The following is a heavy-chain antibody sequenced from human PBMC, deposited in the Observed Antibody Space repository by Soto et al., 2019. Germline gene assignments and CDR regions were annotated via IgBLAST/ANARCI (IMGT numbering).Heavy chain of an antibody. Sequence: QVQLQESGPGLVKPSQTLSLTCTVSGGSISSGGYYWSWIRQHPGKGLEWIGYIYYSGSTYYNTSLKSRVTISVDTSKNQSSLKLSSVNAADTAVYYWATYGSGIYNPTTFDYWGQGTLVTVSS. CDR3: ATYGSGIYNPTTFDY. D-gene: IGHD3-10*01. V-gene: IGHV4-31*03. CDR2: IYYSGST. J-gene: IGHJ4*02. CDR1: GGSISSGGYY.